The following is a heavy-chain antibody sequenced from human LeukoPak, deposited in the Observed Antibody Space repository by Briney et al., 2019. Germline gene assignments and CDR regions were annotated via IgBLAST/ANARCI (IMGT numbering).Heavy chain of an antibody. J-gene: IGHJ5*02. V-gene: IGHV1-18*01. D-gene: IGHD1-1*01. CDR2: ISVYNGNT. CDR3: ARDQLSRGVWLDP. Sequence: ASVKVSCKPSGYTFTSYVIIWVRQSPGQGLEGMGWISVYNGNTNYAQKLQGRVTMTTDTSTSTAYMELRSLRSDETAVYYCARDQLSRGVWLDPWGQGTLVSVSS. CDR1: GYTFTSYV.